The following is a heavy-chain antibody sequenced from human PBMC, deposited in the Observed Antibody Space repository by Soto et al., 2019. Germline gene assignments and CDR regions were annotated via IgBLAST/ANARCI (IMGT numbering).Heavy chain of an antibody. D-gene: IGHD3-10*01. CDR2: IIPILGIA. CDR3: ASRDKYYYGSGNFDY. CDR1: GGTFSSYT. J-gene: IGHJ4*02. V-gene: IGHV1-69*02. Sequence: SVKVSCKASGGTFSSYTITWVRQSPGQELEWMGRIIPILGIANHAQKFQGRVTITANKSTSTAYMELSSLRSKDTAVYYCASRDKYYYGSGNFDYWGQGTTVTVSS.